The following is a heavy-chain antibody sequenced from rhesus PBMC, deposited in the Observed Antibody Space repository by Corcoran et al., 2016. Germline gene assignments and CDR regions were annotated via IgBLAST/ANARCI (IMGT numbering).Heavy chain of an antibody. V-gene: IGHV4S5*01. CDR1: GGSISGHN. D-gene: IGHD3-34*01. Sequence: QVQLQESGPGLVKPSETLSLTCAVSGGSISGHNWNWIRQPPGKGLDWIGYIGGSSGRTDYNSSLKTRVTISTDTSKNQFSLNLISVTAADTAVYYCARAAPGVDYAFDVWGQGLRVTVSS. J-gene: IGHJ3*01. CDR3: ARAAPGVDYAFDV. CDR2: IGGSSGRT.